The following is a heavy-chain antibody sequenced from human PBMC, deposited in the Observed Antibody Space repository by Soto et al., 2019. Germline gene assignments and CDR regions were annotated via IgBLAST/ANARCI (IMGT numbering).Heavy chain of an antibody. Sequence: SETLSLTCAVSGDSISSAYFWAWIRQPPGKGLEWIGSIYHSGTTYYNPSFNSRVSISVDTSKNQFSLKLSSVTAADSAVYYCVHHGGVPYYHDFWGQGIVVTVSS. CDR1: GDSISSAYF. D-gene: IGHD1-26*01. CDR3: VHHGGVPYYHDF. J-gene: IGHJ4*01. V-gene: IGHV4-38-2*01. CDR2: IYHSGTT.